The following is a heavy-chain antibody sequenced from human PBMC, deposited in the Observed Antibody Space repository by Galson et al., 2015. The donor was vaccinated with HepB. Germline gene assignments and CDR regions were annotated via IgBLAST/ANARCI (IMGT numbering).Heavy chain of an antibody. CDR3: ARMALWSAVAGTVTQKYYYYGMDV. Sequence: PALVKPTQTLTLTCTFSGFSLSTSGMCVSWIRQPPGKALEWLARIDWDDDKYYSTSLKTRLTISKDTSKNQVVLTMTNMDPVDTATYYCARMALWSAVAGTVTQKYYYYGMDVWGQGTTVTVSS. V-gene: IGHV2-70*11. J-gene: IGHJ6*02. CDR1: GFSLSTSGMC. CDR2: IDWDDDK. D-gene: IGHD6-19*01.